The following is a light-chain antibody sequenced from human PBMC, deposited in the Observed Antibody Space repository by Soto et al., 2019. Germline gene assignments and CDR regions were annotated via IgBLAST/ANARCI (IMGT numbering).Light chain of an antibody. Sequence: DIQMTQSPSTLSASVGDRVTITCRASQSISDSLAWYQQKPGKAPKLLIYDASSLESGVPSTFSGSRSGTEFTLTISSLQPDDFATYYCQQYNSYSPALTFGGGTKVESK. V-gene: IGKV1-5*01. CDR1: QSISDS. CDR2: DAS. CDR3: QQYNSYSPALT. J-gene: IGKJ4*01.